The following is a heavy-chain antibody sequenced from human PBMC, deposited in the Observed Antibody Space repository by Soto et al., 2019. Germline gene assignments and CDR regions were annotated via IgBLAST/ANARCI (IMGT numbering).Heavy chain of an antibody. Sequence: HPGGSLRLSCAASGFTFSSYGMHWVRQAPGKGLEWVAVISYDGSNKYYADSVKGRFTISRDNSKNTLYLQMNSLRAEDTAVYYCAKVPIDYYDSSGYYYFDYWGQGTLVTVSS. CDR3: AKVPIDYYDSSGYYYFDY. CDR1: GFTFSSYG. CDR2: ISYDGSNK. J-gene: IGHJ4*02. V-gene: IGHV3-30*18. D-gene: IGHD3-22*01.